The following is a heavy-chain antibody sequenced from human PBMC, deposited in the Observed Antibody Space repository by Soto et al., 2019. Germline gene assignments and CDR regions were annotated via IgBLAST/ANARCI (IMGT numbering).Heavy chain of an antibody. CDR2: IDWDDDK. J-gene: IGHJ6*02. V-gene: IGHV2-70*01. CDR1: GFSLSTSGMC. D-gene: IGHD5-12*01. Sequence: SGPTLVNPTQTLTLTCTFSGFSLSTSGMCVGWIRQPPGKALEWLAPIDWDDDKYYSTSLKTRLTISKDTSKNQVVLTMTNMDPVDTATYYCARMECGYNRPHYYYYGMDVWGQGTTVTVSS. CDR3: ARMECGYNRPHYYYYGMDV.